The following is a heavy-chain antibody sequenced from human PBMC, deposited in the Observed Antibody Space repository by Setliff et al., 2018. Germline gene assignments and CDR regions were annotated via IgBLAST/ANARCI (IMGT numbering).Heavy chain of an antibody. CDR1: GGSFSGYY. J-gene: IGHJ6*02. CDR3: ARGGYYYDSSGYYQASYYYYYGMDV. CDR2: INHSGST. V-gene: IGHV4-34*01. D-gene: IGHD3-22*01. Sequence: PSETLSLTCAVYGGSFSGYYWSWIRQPPGKGLEWIGEINHSGSTNYNPSLKSRVTISVDKSKNQFSLKLSSVTAADTAVYYCARGGYYYDSSGYYQASYYYYYGMDVWGQGTTVTVSS.